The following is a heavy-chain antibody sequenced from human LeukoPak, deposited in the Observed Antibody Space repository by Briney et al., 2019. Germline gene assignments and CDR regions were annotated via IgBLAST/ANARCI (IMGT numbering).Heavy chain of an antibody. CDR2: ISSSSSYI. CDR1: GFTFSSYS. CDR3: AREGVPHYDFRKGLHY. J-gene: IGHJ4*02. V-gene: IGHV3-21*01. Sequence: GGSLRLSCAASGFTFSSYSMNWVRQAPGKGLEWVSSISSSSSYIYYADSVKGRFTISRDNAKNSLYLQMNSLRAEDTAVYYCAREGVPHYDFRKGLHYWGQGTLVTVSS. D-gene: IGHD3-3*01.